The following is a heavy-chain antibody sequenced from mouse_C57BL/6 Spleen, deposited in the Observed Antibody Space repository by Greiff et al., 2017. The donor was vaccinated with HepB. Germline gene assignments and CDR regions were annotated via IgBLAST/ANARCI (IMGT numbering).Heavy chain of an antibody. CDR1: GYTFTSYG. CDR3: ARRSYGSSYVWYFDV. J-gene: IGHJ1*03. V-gene: IGHV1-81*01. CDR2: IYPRSGNT. Sequence: QVQLQQSGAELARPGASVKLSCKASGYTFTSYGISWVKQRTGQGLEWIGEIYPRSGNTYYNEKFKGKATLTADKSSSTAYMELRSLTSEDSAVYFCARRSYGSSYVWYFDVWGTGTTVTVSS. D-gene: IGHD1-1*01.